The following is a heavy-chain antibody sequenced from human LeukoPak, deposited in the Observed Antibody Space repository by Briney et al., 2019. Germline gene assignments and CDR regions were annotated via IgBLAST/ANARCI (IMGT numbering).Heavy chain of an antibody. J-gene: IGHJ6*03. Sequence: GGSLRLSCAASGFTFSYYAMSWLGQAPGKELAGVSGISVCGGDTYHEDSVKGPFTISRDNSKTTLYLHMNSLRAEDTAVYYWAKGGCGDYYSYYYMDVWGKGTTVTVSS. CDR1: GFTFSYYA. CDR3: AKGGCGDYYSYYYMDV. D-gene: IGHD4-17*01. V-gene: IGHV3-23*01. CDR2: ISVCGGDT.